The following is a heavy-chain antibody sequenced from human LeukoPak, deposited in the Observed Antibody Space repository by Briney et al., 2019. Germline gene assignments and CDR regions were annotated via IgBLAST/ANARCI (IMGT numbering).Heavy chain of an antibody. J-gene: IGHJ6*02. Sequence: SETLSLTCTVSGGSISSSSYYWGWMRQPPGKGREWIGSIYYSGSTYYNPSLKSRVTISVDTSKNQFSLKLRSVTAADTAVYYCARHPCSGGSCPLDYYYYYGMDVWGQGTTVTVSS. D-gene: IGHD2-15*01. CDR2: IYYSGST. CDR1: GGSISSSSYY. CDR3: ARHPCSGGSCPLDYYYYYGMDV. V-gene: IGHV4-39*01.